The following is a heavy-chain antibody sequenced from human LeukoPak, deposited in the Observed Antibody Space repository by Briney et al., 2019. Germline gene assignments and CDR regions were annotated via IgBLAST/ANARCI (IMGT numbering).Heavy chain of an antibody. CDR3: ARHSGGTVLRYFDWLTGFDY. CDR2: IYYSGST. J-gene: IGHJ4*02. V-gene: IGHV4-59*08. CDR1: GGSISSYY. D-gene: IGHD3-9*01. Sequence: SETLSLTCTVSGGSISSYYWSWIRQPPGKGLEWIGYIYYSGSTNYNPSLKSRVTISVDTSKNQFSLKLSSVTAADTAVYYCARHSGGTVLRYFDWLTGFDYWGQGTLVTVSS.